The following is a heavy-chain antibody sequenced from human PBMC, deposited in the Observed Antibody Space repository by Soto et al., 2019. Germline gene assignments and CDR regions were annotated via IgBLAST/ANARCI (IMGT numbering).Heavy chain of an antibody. Sequence: QVQLVQSGTEVKKPGASGKVSCKASGYRFTDYVIHWVRQAPGKRLEWMGWIGAGDGKTYYSQNFQGRVSITRDTSASTAYMELSSLISEDTAVYYCVRDYASDSGVHLDFWGQGALVTVSS. J-gene: IGHJ4*02. V-gene: IGHV1-3*01. CDR2: IGAGDGKT. CDR1: GYRFTDYV. D-gene: IGHD3-22*01. CDR3: VRDYASDSGVHLDF.